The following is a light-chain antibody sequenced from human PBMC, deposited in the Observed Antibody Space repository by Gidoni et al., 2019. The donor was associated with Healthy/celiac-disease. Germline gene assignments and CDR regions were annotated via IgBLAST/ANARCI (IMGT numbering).Light chain of an antibody. CDR3: QQSYSTLT. V-gene: IGKV1-39*01. Sequence: DIQMTQSPSSLSASVGDRVTITCRASQSISSYLNWYQQKPGKAPKLLIYAASSLQSGVPSRFICSGSGTDFTLTIISLQPEDFATYYCQQSYSTLTFGGGTKVEIK. CDR1: QSISSY. J-gene: IGKJ4*01. CDR2: AAS.